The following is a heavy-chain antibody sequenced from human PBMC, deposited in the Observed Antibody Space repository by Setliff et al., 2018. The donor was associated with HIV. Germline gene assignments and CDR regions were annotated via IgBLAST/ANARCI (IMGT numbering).Heavy chain of an antibody. CDR2: IYHSGST. D-gene: IGHD4-17*01. CDR1: GYSISSGYY. V-gene: IGHV4-38-2*02. CDR3: ARDRGTVIFDY. J-gene: IGHJ4*02. Sequence: SETLSLTCAVSGYSISSGYYWGWIRQPPGKGLEWIGSIYHSGSTYYNPSLKSRVTISVDTSKNQFSLKLSSVTAADTAVYYCARDRGTVIFDYWGQGTLVTV.